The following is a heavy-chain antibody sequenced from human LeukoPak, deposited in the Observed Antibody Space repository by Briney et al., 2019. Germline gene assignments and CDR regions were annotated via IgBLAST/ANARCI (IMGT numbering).Heavy chain of an antibody. CDR1: GFTFSDYY. V-gene: IGHV3-11*01. CDR3: ARTFWSGYYVNY. Sequence: PGGSLRLSCAASGFTFSDYYMSWIRQAPGKGLEWVSYISSSGSTIYYADSVKGRFTISRDNAKNSLYLQTNSLRAEDTAVYYCARTFWSGYYVNYWGQGTLVTVSS. D-gene: IGHD3-3*01. CDR2: ISSSGSTI. J-gene: IGHJ4*02.